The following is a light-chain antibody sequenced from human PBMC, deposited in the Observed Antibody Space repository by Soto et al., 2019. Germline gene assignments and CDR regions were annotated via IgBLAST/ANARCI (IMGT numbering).Light chain of an antibody. J-gene: IGLJ2*01. Sequence: QSVLTQPPSASGSPEQSVTISCTGTSNDVGGYNSVSWYQQHPGKAPRLMIYEVTKRPSGVPDRFSGSKSGNTASLTVSGLQAEDEADYYCSSYAGSNNVLFGGGTKVTVL. CDR3: SSYAGSNNVL. V-gene: IGLV2-8*01. CDR1: SNDVGGYNS. CDR2: EVT.